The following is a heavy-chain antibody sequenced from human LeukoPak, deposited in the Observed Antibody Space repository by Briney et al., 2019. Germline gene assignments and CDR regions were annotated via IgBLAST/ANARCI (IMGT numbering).Heavy chain of an antibody. Sequence: ASVKVSCKASGYTFTSYGISWVRQAPGQGLEWMGWISAYNGNTNYAQKLQGRVTKTTDTSTSTAYMELRSLRSDDTAVYYCARYTDGYNFFDYWGQGTLVTVSS. J-gene: IGHJ4*02. V-gene: IGHV1-18*01. D-gene: IGHD5-24*01. CDR2: ISAYNGNT. CDR1: GYTFTSYG. CDR3: ARYTDGYNFFDY.